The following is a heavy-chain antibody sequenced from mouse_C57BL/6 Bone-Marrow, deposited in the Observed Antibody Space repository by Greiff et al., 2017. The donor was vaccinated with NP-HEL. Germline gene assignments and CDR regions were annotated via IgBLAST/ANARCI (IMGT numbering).Heavy chain of an antibody. CDR2: IWWDDDK. CDR3: ARSYYGSSYWFAY. J-gene: IGHJ3*01. Sequence: QVTLKVSGPGILQPSQTLSLTCSFSGFSLSTFGMGVGWIRQPSGKGLEWLAHIWWDDDKYYNPALKSRLTLSKDTSKNQVFLNIANVDTADTATYFCARSYYGSSYWFAYWGQGTLVTVSA. V-gene: IGHV8-8*01. CDR1: GFSLSTFGMG. D-gene: IGHD1-1*01.